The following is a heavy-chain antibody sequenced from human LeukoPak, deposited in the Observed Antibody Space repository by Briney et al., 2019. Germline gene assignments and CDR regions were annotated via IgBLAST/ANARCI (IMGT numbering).Heavy chain of an antibody. CDR3: ARGQTRITMVRGAAFDY. D-gene: IGHD3-10*01. CDR1: GGSFSGYY. Sequence: PSETLSLTCAVYGGSFSGYYWSWIRQPPGKGLEWIGEINHSGSTNYNPSLKSRVTISVDTSKDQFSLKLSSVTAADTAVYYCARGQTRITMVRGAAFDYWGQGTLVTVSS. J-gene: IGHJ4*02. V-gene: IGHV4-34*01. CDR2: INHSGST.